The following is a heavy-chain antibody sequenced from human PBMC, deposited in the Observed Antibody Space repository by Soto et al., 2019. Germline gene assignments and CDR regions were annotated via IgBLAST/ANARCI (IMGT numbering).Heavy chain of an antibody. V-gene: IGHV1-69*13. J-gene: IGHJ4*02. CDR1: GGTFSSYA. CDR3: ARDRFATGSFDY. CDR2: IIPIFGTA. Sequence: SVKVSWKASGGTFSSYAISLVRQAPGQGLEWMGGIIPIFGTANYAQKFQGRVTITADESTSTAYMELSSLRSEDTAVYYCARDRFATGSFDYWGQGTLVTVSS. D-gene: IGHD3-10*01.